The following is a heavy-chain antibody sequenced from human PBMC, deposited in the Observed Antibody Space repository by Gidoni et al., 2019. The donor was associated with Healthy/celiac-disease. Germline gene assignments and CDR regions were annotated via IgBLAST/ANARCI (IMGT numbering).Heavy chain of an antibody. J-gene: IGHJ3*02. CDR1: GYTFTSYA. CDR3: ARNRIVGAIAAFDI. Sequence: QVQLVQSGAEVKKPGASVKVSCKASGYTFTSYAMHWVRQAPGQRLEWMGWINAGNGNTKYSQKFQGRVTITRDTSASTAYMELSSLRSEDTAVYYCARNRIVGAIAAFDIWGQGTMVTVSS. D-gene: IGHD1-26*01. V-gene: IGHV1-3*01. CDR2: INAGNGNT.